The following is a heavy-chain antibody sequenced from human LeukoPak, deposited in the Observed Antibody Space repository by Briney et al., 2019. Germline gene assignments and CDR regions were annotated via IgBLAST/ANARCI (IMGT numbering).Heavy chain of an antibody. CDR3: ARGVMTTVTFPFGY. CDR2: INPNSGGT. J-gene: IGHJ4*02. Sequence: GASVTVSCKASLYTLTRYYMHWVGQAPGQGLAGMGWINPNSGGTNYAQKFQGRVTMTRDTSISTAYMELSRLRSDDTAVYYCARGVMTTVTFPFGYWGQGTLVTVSS. CDR1: LYTLTRYY. D-gene: IGHD4-17*01. V-gene: IGHV1-2*02.